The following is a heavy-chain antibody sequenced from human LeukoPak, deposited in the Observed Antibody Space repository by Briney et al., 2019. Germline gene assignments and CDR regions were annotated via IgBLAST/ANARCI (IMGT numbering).Heavy chain of an antibody. Sequence: ASVKVSCKASGYTFTSYGISWVRQAPGQGLKWMGWISAYNGNTNYAQKLQGRVTMTTDTSTSTAYMELRSLRSDDTAVHYCARDLPYYDILTGFDYWGQGTLVTISS. CDR1: GYTFTSYG. D-gene: IGHD3-9*01. J-gene: IGHJ4*02. CDR3: ARDLPYYDILTGFDY. CDR2: ISAYNGNT. V-gene: IGHV1-18*04.